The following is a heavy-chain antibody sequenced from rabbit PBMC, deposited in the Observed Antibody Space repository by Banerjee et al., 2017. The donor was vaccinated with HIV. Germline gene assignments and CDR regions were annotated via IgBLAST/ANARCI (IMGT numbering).Heavy chain of an antibody. D-gene: IGHD4-1*01. V-gene: IGHV1S47*01. Sequence: QEQLVESGGGLVQPGGSLKLSCKASGFDFSNYWMSWVRQAPGKGLEWIGYISTGGDITYYASWVNGRFTISSHNAQNTLYLQLNSLTAADTATYFCARDLAGVIGWNFGLWGPGTLVTVS. CDR2: ISTGGDIT. J-gene: IGHJ4*01. CDR1: GFDFSNYW. CDR3: ARDLAGVIGWNFGL.